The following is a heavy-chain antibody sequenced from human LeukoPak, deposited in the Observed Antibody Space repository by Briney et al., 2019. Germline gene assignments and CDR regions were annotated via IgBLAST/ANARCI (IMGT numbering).Heavy chain of an antibody. CDR2: INHSGST. CDR3: ARRYTTGWYNY. J-gene: IGHJ4*02. Sequence: SETLSLTCAVYGGSFSGYYWSWIRQPPGKGLEWIGEINHSGSTNYNPSLKSRVTISVDTSKNQFSLKRSSVTAADTAVYYCARRYTTGWYNYWGQGTLVTVAS. D-gene: IGHD6-19*01. V-gene: IGHV4-34*01. CDR1: GGSFSGYY.